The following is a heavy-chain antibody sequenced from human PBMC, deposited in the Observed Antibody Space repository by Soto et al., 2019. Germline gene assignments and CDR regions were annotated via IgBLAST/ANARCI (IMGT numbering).Heavy chain of an antibody. CDR1: GGTFSSYA. Sequence: SVKVSCKASGGTFSSYAISWVRQAPGQGLEWMGGIIPIFGTANYAQKFQGRVTITADESTSTAYMELSSLRSEDTAVYYCARGIVEGYYYYYYGMDVWGQGTTVTVSS. CDR3: ARGIVEGYYYYYYGMDV. D-gene: IGHD3-22*01. V-gene: IGHV1-69*13. CDR2: IIPIFGTA. J-gene: IGHJ6*02.